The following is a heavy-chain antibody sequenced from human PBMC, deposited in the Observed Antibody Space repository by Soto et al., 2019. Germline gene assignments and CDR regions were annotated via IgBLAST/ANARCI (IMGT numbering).Heavy chain of an antibody. J-gene: IGHJ4*02. CDR2: TSYYSGSI. D-gene: IGHD3-3*01. CDR1: GFRFDDYG. Sequence: PGGSLRLSCAASGFRFDDYGMHWVRQVPGKGLEWVSGTSYYSGSIGYADSVKGRFTISRDNSKNTLYLQMNSLRAEDTAVYYCARDKRDLRFLEWSYYFDYWGQGTLVTVSS. CDR3: ARDKRDLRFLEWSYYFDY. V-gene: IGHV3-9*01.